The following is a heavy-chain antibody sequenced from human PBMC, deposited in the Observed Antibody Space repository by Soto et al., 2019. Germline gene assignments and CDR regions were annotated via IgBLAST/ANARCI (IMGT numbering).Heavy chain of an antibody. CDR3: AKGKTSGWYYFDY. D-gene: IGHD6-19*01. CDR1: GFTFSNYA. V-gene: IGHV3-23*01. Sequence: PGGSLRLSCVASGFTFSNYAMSWVLQAPGKGLEWVSGISASGRDTYYADSVKDRFTISRDSFKNTLYLQMNSLRAEDTGTYYCAKGKTSGWYYFDYWGQGALVTVSS. J-gene: IGHJ4*02. CDR2: ISASGRDT.